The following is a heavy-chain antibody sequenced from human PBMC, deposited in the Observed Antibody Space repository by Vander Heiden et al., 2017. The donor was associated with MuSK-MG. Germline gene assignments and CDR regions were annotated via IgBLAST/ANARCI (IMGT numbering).Heavy chain of an antibody. Sequence: EVQLVESGGGLVQPGGSLRLSCAVSGFTFSSYWMRWVRQAPGKGLEWVANIKQDGSEKYYVDSVKGRFTISRDNAKNSLYLQMNSLRAEDTAVYYCARDLDLDYWGQGTLVTVSS. CDR1: GFTFSSYW. CDR3: ARDLDLDY. D-gene: IGHD1-1*01. J-gene: IGHJ4*02. CDR2: IKQDGSEK. V-gene: IGHV3-7*01.